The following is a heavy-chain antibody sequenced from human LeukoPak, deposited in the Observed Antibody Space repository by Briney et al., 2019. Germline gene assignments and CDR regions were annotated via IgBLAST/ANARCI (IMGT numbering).Heavy chain of an antibody. D-gene: IGHD6-19*01. CDR2: ISGSGGST. CDR3: AKGGSSSGWEGYFDY. Sequence: PGRSLRLSCAASGFTFDDYAMHWVRHAPGKGLEWVSAISGSGGSTYYADSVKGRFTISRDNSKNTLYLQMNSLRAEDTAVYYCAKGGSSSGWEGYFDYWGQGTLVTVSS. CDR1: GFTFDDYA. J-gene: IGHJ4*02. V-gene: IGHV3-23*01.